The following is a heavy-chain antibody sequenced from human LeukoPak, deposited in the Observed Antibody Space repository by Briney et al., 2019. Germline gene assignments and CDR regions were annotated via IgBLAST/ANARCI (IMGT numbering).Heavy chain of an antibody. Sequence: GASVKVSCKASGYTFTSYYMHWVRQAPGQGLEWMGIINPSGGSTSYAQKFQGRVTMTRDTSTSTVYMELSSLRSEDTAVYYCARDPTPIWFGELYWFDPWGQGTLVTVYS. CDR3: ARDPTPIWFGELYWFDP. CDR2: INPSGGST. V-gene: IGHV1-46*01. CDR1: GYTFTSYY. D-gene: IGHD3-10*01. J-gene: IGHJ5*02.